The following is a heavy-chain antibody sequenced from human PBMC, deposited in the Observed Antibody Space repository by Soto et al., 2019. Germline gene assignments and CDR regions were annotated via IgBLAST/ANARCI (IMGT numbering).Heavy chain of an antibody. CDR1: GGSISSGGYY. CDR2: IYYSGST. Sequence: SDTLSLTRTVSGGSISSGGYYWSWIRQHPGKGLEWIGYIYYSGSTYYNPSLKSRVTISVDTSKNQFSLKLSSVTAADTAVYYCARDPRGIAAAGSSYYYYGMDVWGQGTTVT. V-gene: IGHV4-31*03. D-gene: IGHD6-13*01. J-gene: IGHJ6*02. CDR3: ARDPRGIAAAGSSYYYYGMDV.